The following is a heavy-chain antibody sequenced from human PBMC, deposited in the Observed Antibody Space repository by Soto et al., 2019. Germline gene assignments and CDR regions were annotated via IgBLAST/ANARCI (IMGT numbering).Heavy chain of an antibody. Sequence: ASVKVSCKASGYTFTSYDINWVRQATGQGLEWMGWMNPNSGNTGYAQKFQGRVTMTRNTSISTAYMELSSLRSEDTAVYYCARGTLVVMAARPYYYYYMDVWGKGTTVTVSS. CDR2: MNPNSGNT. V-gene: IGHV1-8*01. CDR3: ARGTLVVMAARPYYYYYMDV. J-gene: IGHJ6*03. CDR1: GYTFTSYD. D-gene: IGHD6-6*01.